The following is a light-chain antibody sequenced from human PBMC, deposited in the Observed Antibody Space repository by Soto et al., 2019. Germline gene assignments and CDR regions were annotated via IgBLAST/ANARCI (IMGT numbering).Light chain of an antibody. J-gene: IGLJ2*01. CDR3: GTWDDGLSAVV. Sequence: QSVLTQPPSVSAAPGQKVTVSCSGSGSNIGDNYVSWYQQLPGTAPKLLIYDNNKRPSGIPDRFSGSKSGTSATLGITGLQTGDEADYYCGTWDDGLSAVVFGGGTKLTVL. CDR1: GSNIGDNY. V-gene: IGLV1-51*01. CDR2: DNN.